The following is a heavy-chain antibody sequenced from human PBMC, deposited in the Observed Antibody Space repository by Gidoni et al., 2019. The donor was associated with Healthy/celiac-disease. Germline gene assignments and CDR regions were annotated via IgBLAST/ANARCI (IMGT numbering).Heavy chain of an antibody. J-gene: IGHJ3*02. CDR2: INPNSGGT. D-gene: IGHD3-16*01. V-gene: IGHV1-2*02. Sequence: QVQLVQSGAEVKKPGASVKVSCKASGYTFTGYYMHWVRQAPGQGLEWMGWINPNSGGTNYAQKFQGRVTMTRDTSISTAYMELSRLRSDDTAVYYCARDWGVWGSSPTSDAFDIWGQGTMVTVSS. CDR1: GYTFTGYY. CDR3: ARDWGVWGSSPTSDAFDI.